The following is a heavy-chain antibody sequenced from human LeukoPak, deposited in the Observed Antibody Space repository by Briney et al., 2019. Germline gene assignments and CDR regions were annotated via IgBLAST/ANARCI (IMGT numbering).Heavy chain of an antibody. Sequence: PGGSLRLSCAASGFTFSSYEMNWVRQAPGKGLEWVSYISSSGSTIYYADSVKGRFTISRDNAKNSLYLQMNSLRAEDTALYYCSKSESGSYYRPLDYWGQGTLVTVSS. V-gene: IGHV3-48*03. D-gene: IGHD1-26*01. CDR1: GFTFSSYE. J-gene: IGHJ4*02. CDR2: ISSSGSTI. CDR3: SKSESGSYYRPLDY.